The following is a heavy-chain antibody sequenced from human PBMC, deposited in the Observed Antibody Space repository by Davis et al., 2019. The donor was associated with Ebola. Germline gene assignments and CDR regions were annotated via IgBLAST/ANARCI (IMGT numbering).Heavy chain of an antibody. CDR1: GFTVHNNY. Sequence: GESLKISCAASGFTVHNNYMSWVRQAPGKGLEWVAVIFSGGATYYADSVRGRFTTSRDNSKNTLYLQMDSLRDEDTAVYYCARDWGGMDVWGQGTTVTVS. CDR2: IFSGGAT. J-gene: IGHJ6*02. CDR3: ARDWGGMDV. D-gene: IGHD3-16*01. V-gene: IGHV3-53*01.